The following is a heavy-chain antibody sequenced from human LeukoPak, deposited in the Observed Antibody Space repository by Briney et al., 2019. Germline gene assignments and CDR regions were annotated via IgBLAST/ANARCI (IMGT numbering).Heavy chain of an antibody. CDR1: GFTFSSYA. D-gene: IGHD6-19*01. J-gene: IGHJ4*02. CDR2: ISYDGSNK. Sequence: PGGSLRLSCAASGFTFSSYAMHWVRQPPGKGLEWVTVISYDGSNKYYADSVKGRFTISRDNSKNTLYLQMNSLRAEDTAVYYCARVRGQYSSGWYSYWGQGTLVTVSS. CDR3: ARVRGQYSSGWYSY. V-gene: IGHV3-30-3*01.